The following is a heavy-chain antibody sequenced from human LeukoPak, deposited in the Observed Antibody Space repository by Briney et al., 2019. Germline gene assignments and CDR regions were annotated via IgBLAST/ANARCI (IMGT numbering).Heavy chain of an antibody. J-gene: IGHJ4*02. CDR2: INHSGST. CDR1: GGSFSGYY. CDR3: ARSRRYYGIDY. V-gene: IGHV4-34*01. Sequence: KPSETLSLTCAVYGGSFSGYYWSWIRQPPGKGLEWIGEINHSGSTNYNPSLKSRVTISVDTSKNQFSLKLSSVTAADTAVYYCARSRRYYGIDYWGQGTLVTVSS. D-gene: IGHD3-10*01.